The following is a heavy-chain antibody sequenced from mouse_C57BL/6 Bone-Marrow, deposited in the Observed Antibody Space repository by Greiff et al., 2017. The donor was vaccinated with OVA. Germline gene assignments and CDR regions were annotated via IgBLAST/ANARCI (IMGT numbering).Heavy chain of an antibody. CDR1: GYAFTNYL. V-gene: IGHV1-54*01. CDR3: ARFGYAWFAY. D-gene: IGHD2-2*01. Sequence: VKLMESGAELVRPGTSVKVSCKASGYAFTNYLIEWVKQRPGQGLEWIGVINPGSGGTNYNEKFKGKATLTADKSSSTAYMQLSSLTSEDSAVYFCARFGYAWFAYWGQGTLVTVSA. J-gene: IGHJ3*01. CDR2: INPGSGGT.